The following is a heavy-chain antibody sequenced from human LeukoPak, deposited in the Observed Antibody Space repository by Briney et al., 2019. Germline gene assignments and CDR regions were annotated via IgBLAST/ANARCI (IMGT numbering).Heavy chain of an antibody. CDR3: ATNSSGSALDY. CDR1: GTSTGTYY. Sequence: SETLSLTCTVSGTSTGTYYWSWIRQLPGKGLEWIGNIYKIGYITYKPSLRSRVTMSEDMSKKQVSLRLTSVTAADTGVYFCATNSSGSALDYWGQGILVTVSS. J-gene: IGHJ4*02. CDR2: IYKIGYI. D-gene: IGHD3-22*01. V-gene: IGHV4-59*08.